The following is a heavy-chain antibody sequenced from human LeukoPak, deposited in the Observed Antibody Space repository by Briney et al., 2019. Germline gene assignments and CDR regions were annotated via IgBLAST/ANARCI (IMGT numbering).Heavy chain of an antibody. J-gene: IGHJ4*02. V-gene: IGHV1-69*05. CDR3: ARALRHSDFWSGYYTEFDY. D-gene: IGHD3-3*01. Sequence: GASVKVSCKASGGTFSSYAISWVRQAPGQGLEWIGGIIPIFGTANYAQKFQGRVTITTDESASTAYMELSSLRSEDTAVYYCARALRHSDFWSGYYTEFDYWGQGTLVTVSS. CDR1: GGTFSSYA. CDR2: IIPIFGTA.